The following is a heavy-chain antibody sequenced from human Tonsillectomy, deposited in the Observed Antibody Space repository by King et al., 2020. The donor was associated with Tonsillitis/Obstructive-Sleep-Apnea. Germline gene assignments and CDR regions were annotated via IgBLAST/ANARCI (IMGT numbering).Heavy chain of an antibody. CDR1: GFSFSDYY. V-gene: IGHV3-11*05. D-gene: IGHD2-21*01. J-gene: IGHJ4*02. CDR2: IDTSSIYT. Sequence: VQLVESGGGLVKPGGSLTLSCAASGFSFSDYYMSLILQAPGKGPEWISYIDTSSIYTNYADSVKGRLSISRDNAKNSLYPQMNSLKAEDTAVYYCAVAMIEDPSEYWGQGTLVTVSS. CDR3: AVAMIEDPSEY.